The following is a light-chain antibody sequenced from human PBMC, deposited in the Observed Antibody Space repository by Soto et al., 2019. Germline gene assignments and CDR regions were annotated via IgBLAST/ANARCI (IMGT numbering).Light chain of an antibody. V-gene: IGLV2-14*01. CDR1: SSDVGGYNY. Sequence: QSALTQPASVSGSPGQSITISCTVTSSDVGGYNYVSWYQQHPGKAPKLIIYEVSNRPSGVSNRFSGSKSCNTASLTISGLQAEDEADYYCNSYTSKSTGVFGTGTKLTVL. J-gene: IGLJ1*01. CDR3: NSYTSKSTGV. CDR2: EVS.